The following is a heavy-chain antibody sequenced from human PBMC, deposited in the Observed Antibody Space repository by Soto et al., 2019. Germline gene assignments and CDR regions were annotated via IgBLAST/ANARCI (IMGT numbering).Heavy chain of an antibody. CDR1: GGSISSGGYS. CDR2: IYHSGST. J-gene: IGHJ5*02. Sequence: QLQLQESGSGLVKPSQTLSLTCAVSGGSISSGGYSWSWIRQPPGKGLEWIGYIYHSGSTYYNPSPXRXXTISVDRSQNQYSLKLSSATAADTAMYYCARVPSPWGQGTLVTVSS. V-gene: IGHV4-30-2*01. CDR3: ARVPSP.